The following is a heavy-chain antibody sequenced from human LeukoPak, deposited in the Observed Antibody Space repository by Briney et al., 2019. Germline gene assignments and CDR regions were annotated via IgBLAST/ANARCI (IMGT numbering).Heavy chain of an antibody. CDR2: IRYDGSNK. CDR1: GFTFSSYG. V-gene: IGHV3-30*02. J-gene: IGHJ4*02. Sequence: GGSLRLSCAASGFTFSSYGMHWVRQAPGKGLEWVAFIRYDGSNKYYADSVKGRFTISRDNSKNTLYLQMNSLRAEDTAVYYCAKDRGHIVVVTAILDYWGRGTLVTVSS. D-gene: IGHD2-21*02. CDR3: AKDRGHIVVVTAILDY.